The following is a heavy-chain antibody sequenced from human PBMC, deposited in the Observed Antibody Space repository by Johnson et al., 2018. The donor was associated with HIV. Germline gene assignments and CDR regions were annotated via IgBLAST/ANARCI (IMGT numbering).Heavy chain of an antibody. CDR3: ARVLWLVLGAFDI. CDR2: ISSSGTAK. Sequence: QVQLVESGGGLVKPGGSLRLSCAASGFTFRDYYMIWIRQAPGRGLEWVSYISSSGTAKYYADSVKGRFTISRDNAKNSLYLQMNSLRAEDTAVYYCARVLWLVLGAFDIWGHGTMVTVSP. V-gene: IGHV3-11*04. D-gene: IGHD6-19*01. CDR1: GFTFRDYY. J-gene: IGHJ3*02.